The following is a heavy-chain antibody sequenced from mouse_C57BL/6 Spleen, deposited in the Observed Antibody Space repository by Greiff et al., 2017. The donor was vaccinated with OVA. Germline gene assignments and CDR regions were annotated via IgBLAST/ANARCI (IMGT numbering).Heavy chain of an antibody. V-gene: IGHV5-17*01. D-gene: IGHD4-1*01. CDR2: ISGGSSTI. Sequence: EVKLVESGGGLVKPGGSLKLSCAASGFTFSDYGMHWVRQAPDKGLEWVAYISGGSSTIYYADTVKGRITISRDNAKNTLFLQMTSLRSEDTGMYYCARGIWGYYFGDWGQGATLT. CDR1: GFTFSDYG. CDR3: ARGIWGYYFGD. J-gene: IGHJ2*01.